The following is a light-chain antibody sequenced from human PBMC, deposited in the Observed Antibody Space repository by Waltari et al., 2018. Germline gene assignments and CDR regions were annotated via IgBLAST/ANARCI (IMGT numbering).Light chain of an antibody. V-gene: IGLV2-14*01. CDR3: SSYTSSSPGWV. CDR1: SSDVGGYNY. CDR2: DVS. J-gene: IGLJ3*02. Sequence: QSALTQPASVSGSPGQSITISCTGTSSDVGGYNYVPWYQQYPGKAPKYIIYDVSKRPSGVSNRFSGSKSGNTASLTISGLQAEDEADYHCSSYTSSSPGWVFGGGTKLTVL.